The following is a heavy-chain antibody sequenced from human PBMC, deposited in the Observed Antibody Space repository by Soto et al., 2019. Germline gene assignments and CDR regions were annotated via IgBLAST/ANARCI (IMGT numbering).Heavy chain of an antibody. D-gene: IGHD3-3*01. V-gene: IGHV2-5*02. CDR2: IYWDDDK. CDR3: AHRVLRTVFGLVTTTAIYFDF. Sequence: QITLNESGPTVVRPTETLTLTCRCSGFSLTTSGGGVGWIRQSPGKAPEWLALIYWDDDKRYSASLKSRLTITKDTSKNQVVLTVSDLDPTDTATYYCAHRVLRTVFGLVTTTAIYFDFWGQGTPVAVSS. J-gene: IGHJ4*02. CDR1: GFSLTTSGGG.